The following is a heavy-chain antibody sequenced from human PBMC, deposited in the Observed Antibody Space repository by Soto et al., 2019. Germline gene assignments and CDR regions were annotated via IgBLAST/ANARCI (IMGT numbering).Heavy chain of an antibody. CDR1: GFSFSISP. CDR3: ARDPKTSGGQHWAFNYYDS. CDR2: ISYDGTDK. J-gene: IGHJ4*02. V-gene: IGHV3-30-3*01. Sequence: QVQLVESGGGVVQPGRSLRLSCAASGFSFSISPMHWVRQAPGKGPEWVALISYDGTDKFYADSVKGRFTISRDNSKSTLYLQADRLTPEDAAVYYCARDPKTSGGQHWAFNYYDSWGKGTLVTVSS. D-gene: IGHD7-27*01.